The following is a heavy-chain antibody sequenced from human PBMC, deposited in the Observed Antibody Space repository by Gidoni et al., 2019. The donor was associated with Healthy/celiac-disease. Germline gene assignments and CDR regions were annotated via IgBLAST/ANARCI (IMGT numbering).Heavy chain of an antibody. CDR3: TTEGKTDAFDI. Sequence: EVQLVESGGGLVKPGGSLRLSCAASGFTFSNAWMSWVRQAPGKGLEWVGRIKSKTDCGTTDYAAPVKGRFTISRDDSKNTLYLQMNSLKTEDTAVYYCTTEGKTDAFDIWGQGTMVTVSS. V-gene: IGHV3-15*01. CDR1: GFTFSNAW. CDR2: IKSKTDCGTT. J-gene: IGHJ3*02.